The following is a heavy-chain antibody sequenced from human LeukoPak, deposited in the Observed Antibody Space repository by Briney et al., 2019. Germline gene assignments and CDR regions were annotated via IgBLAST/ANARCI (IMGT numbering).Heavy chain of an antibody. CDR1: GGTFSSYA. CDR3: ARSLWFGESSGGSLYSNWFDP. CDR2: IIPIFVIA. V-gene: IGHV1-69*04. J-gene: IGHJ5*02. Sequence: SVKVSCKASGGTFSSYAISWVRQAPGQGLEGMGRIIPIFVIANYAQTFQGRVTITADKSTSTDYMELSSLRSEDTAVYYWARSLWFGESSGGSLYSNWFDPWGQGTLVTVSS. D-gene: IGHD3-10*01.